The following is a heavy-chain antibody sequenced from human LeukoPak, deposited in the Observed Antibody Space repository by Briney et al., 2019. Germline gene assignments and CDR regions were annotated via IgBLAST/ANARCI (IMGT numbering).Heavy chain of an antibody. Sequence: RASVKVSCKASGYTFTSYDINWVRQATGQGLEWMGWMNPNSGNTGYAQKFQGRVTMTRNTSISTAYMELSSLRSEDTAVYHCASSPDTSMVTNYWGQGTLVTVSS. D-gene: IGHD5-18*01. CDR3: ASSPDTSMVTNY. CDR2: MNPNSGNT. V-gene: IGHV1-8*01. CDR1: GYTFTSYD. J-gene: IGHJ4*02.